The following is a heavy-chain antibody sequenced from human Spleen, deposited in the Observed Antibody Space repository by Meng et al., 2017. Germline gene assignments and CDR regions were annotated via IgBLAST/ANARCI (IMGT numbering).Heavy chain of an antibody. Sequence: QVQLQQWGAALLKPSETLSLTCPVYGWSFRGYYWSGIRQPPGKGLEWIGEINHSGSTNYNPSLKSRVTISVDTSKNQFSLKLSSVTAADSAVYYCARGPTTMAHDFDYWGQGTLVTVSS. D-gene: IGHD4-11*01. CDR1: GWSFRGYY. V-gene: IGHV4-34*01. J-gene: IGHJ4*02. CDR2: INHSGST. CDR3: ARGPTTMAHDFDY.